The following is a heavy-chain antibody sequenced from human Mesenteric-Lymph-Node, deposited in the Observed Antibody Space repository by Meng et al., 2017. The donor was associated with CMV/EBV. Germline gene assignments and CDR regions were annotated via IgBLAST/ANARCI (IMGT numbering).Heavy chain of an antibody. CDR2: ISPDGSER. J-gene: IGHJ4*02. V-gene: IGHV3-7*01. CDR1: GFTVSSNY. CDR3: TTDLNWVAF. D-gene: IGHD7-27*01. Sequence: GESLKISCAASGFTVSSNYMSWVRQAPGEGLEGLANISPDGSERYYADSVKGRFTISRDNAKDSVFLQMNSLKVEDTALYYCTTDLNWVAFWGQGTLVTVSS.